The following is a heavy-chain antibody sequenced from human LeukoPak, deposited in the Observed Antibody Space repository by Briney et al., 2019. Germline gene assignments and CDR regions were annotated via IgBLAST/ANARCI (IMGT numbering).Heavy chain of an antibody. CDR3: ARAYIIDY. CDR1: GFTFSTYW. CDR2: IKQDGSEK. V-gene: IGHV3-7*01. Sequence: GGSLRLSCAASGFTFSTYWMTWVRQAPGKGLEWVANIKQDGSEKNYVDSVKGRFSISRDNAKNSLYLQMNSLRVDDTAVYYCARAYIIDYGGQGTLVTVSS. D-gene: IGHD1-14*01. J-gene: IGHJ4*02.